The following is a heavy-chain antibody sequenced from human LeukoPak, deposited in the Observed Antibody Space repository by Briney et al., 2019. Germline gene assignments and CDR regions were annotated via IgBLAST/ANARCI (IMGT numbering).Heavy chain of an antibody. CDR1: GGSFSGYY. J-gene: IGHJ6*03. Sequence: PSETLSLTCAVYGGSFSGYYWSWIRQPPCKGLEWIGEINHSGSTNYNPSLKSRVTISVDTSKNQFSLKLSSVTAADTAVYYCARPSGDFWSGYHYYMDVWGKGTTVTVSS. V-gene: IGHV4-34*01. CDR2: INHSGST. D-gene: IGHD3-3*01. CDR3: ARPSGDFWSGYHYYMDV.